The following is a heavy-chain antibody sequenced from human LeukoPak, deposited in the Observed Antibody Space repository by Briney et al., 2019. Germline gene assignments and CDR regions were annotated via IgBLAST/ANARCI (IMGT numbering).Heavy chain of an antibody. J-gene: IGHJ4*02. CDR3: ARLSITMIVASDY. D-gene: IGHD3-22*01. Sequence: GGSLRLSCAASGFTFSSYEMNWVRQAPGKGLEWVSYISSSGSTIYYADSVKGRFTISRDNAKNSLYLQMNSLRAEDTAVYYCARLSITMIVASDYWGQGTLVTVSS. CDR2: ISSSGSTI. V-gene: IGHV3-48*03. CDR1: GFTFSSYE.